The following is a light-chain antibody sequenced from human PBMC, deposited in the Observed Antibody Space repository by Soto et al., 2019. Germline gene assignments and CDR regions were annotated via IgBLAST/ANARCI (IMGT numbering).Light chain of an antibody. CDR2: GAS. CDR3: QQYNNWAGT. J-gene: IGKJ1*01. Sequence: EIVMTQSPATLSVSPGERATLSCSASQSVSSNLAWYHQKPGQAPSLLIYGASTRATGIPARFSGSGSGTEFTLTISSLQSEDFAVYYCQQYNNWAGTFGQGTKVEIK. V-gene: IGKV3-15*01. CDR1: QSVSSN.